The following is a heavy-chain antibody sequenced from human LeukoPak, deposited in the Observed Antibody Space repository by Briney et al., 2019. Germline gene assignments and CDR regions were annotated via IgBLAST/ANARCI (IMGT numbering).Heavy chain of an antibody. V-gene: IGHV3-21*01. CDR3: ARVIGSYGDSAY. J-gene: IGHJ4*02. CDR2: IISSSNFM. Sequence: GGSLRLSCAASRFTFSYYSMNWVRQAPGKGLEWVSSIISSSNFMSYADSVKGRFTISRDNAKNSLYLQMDSLGAEDTAIYYCARVIGSYGDSAYWGQGTLVTVSS. D-gene: IGHD3-16*01. CDR1: RFTFSYYS.